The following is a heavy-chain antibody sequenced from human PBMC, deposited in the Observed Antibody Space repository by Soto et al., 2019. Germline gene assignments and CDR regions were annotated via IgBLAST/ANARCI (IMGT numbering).Heavy chain of an antibody. Sequence: SCKASGYKFITFYMHWVRQAPGQGLEWMGWINASSGTTSYTQRFQGRVTMTRDTSTSTAYMELSSLRSDDTAVYYCARGKGPTGFDPWGQGTLVTVSS. J-gene: IGHJ5*02. CDR3: ARGKGPTGFDP. V-gene: IGHV1-46*01. CDR2: INASSGTT. CDR1: GYKFITFY.